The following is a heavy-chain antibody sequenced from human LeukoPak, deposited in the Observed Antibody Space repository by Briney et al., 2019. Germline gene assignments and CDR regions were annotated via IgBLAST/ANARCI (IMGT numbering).Heavy chain of an antibody. V-gene: IGHV7-4-1*02. D-gene: IGHD5-12*01. Sequence: GASVKVSCKASGYTFTSYAMNWVRQAPGQGLEWMGWINTNTGNPTYAQGFIGRFVFSLDTSVSTAYLQISSLKAEDTAVYYCASGYEGLLDDYWGQGTLVTVSS. CDR1: GYTFTSYA. J-gene: IGHJ4*02. CDR2: INTNTGNP. CDR3: ASGYEGLLDDY.